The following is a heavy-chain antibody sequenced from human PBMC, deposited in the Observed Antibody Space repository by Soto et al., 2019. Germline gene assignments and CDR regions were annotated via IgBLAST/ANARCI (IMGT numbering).Heavy chain of an antibody. D-gene: IGHD3-3*01. J-gene: IGHJ5*02. CDR2: IYYSGST. CDR1: GGSISSGDYY. Sequence: QVQLQESGPGLVKPSQTLSLTCTVSGGSISSGDYYWSWIRQHPGKGREWIGYIYYSGSTYSNPPLKPRGTSSVDTSKNHFSHQLSAVTAAVTAVYYCARWWSGSRAGFDPWGQGTRVTVPS. CDR3: ARWWSGSRAGFDP. V-gene: IGHV4-31*03.